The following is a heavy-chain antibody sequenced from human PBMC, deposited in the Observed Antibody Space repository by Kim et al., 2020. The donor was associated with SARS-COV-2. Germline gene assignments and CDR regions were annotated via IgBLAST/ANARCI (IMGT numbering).Heavy chain of an antibody. CDR2: ISGSGGST. CDR1: GFTFSSYA. J-gene: IGHJ6*02. Sequence: GGSLRLSCAASGFTFSSYAMSWVRQAPGKGLEWVSAISGSGGSTYYADSVKGRFTISRDNSKNTLYLQMNSLRAEDTAVYYCAKRRYFGAYYYYGMDVWGQGTTVTVSS. CDR3: AKRRYFGAYYYYGMDV. V-gene: IGHV3-23*01. D-gene: IGHD3-9*01.